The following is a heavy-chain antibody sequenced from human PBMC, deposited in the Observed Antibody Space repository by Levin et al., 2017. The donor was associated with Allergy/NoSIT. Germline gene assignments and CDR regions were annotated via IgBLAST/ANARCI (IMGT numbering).Heavy chain of an antibody. CDR3: AKGGDMDV. V-gene: IGHV3-30*18. D-gene: IGHD3-16*01. CDR1: GFTFSSYG. Sequence: QPGGSLRLSCGASGFTFSSYGMHWVRQAPGKGLEWVAIITPDGSLKYYEDSVKGRFTISRDNSRNTVYLHMDSLRLEDTALYYCAKGGDMDVWGQGTTVTVSS. CDR2: ITPDGSLK. J-gene: IGHJ6*02.